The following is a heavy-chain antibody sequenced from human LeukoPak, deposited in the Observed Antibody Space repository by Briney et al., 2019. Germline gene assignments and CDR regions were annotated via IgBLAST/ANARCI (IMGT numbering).Heavy chain of an antibody. J-gene: IGHJ3*02. Sequence: PGGSLRLSCAASGFTFSSYGMNWVRQAPGKGLEWVSGISGSGDSTKYADSVKGRFTISRDNSKNTLYLQMNSLRVEDTAVYYCAKGRWELLTDAFDIWGQGTMVTVSS. CDR1: GFTFSSYG. CDR2: ISGSGDST. D-gene: IGHD1-26*01. CDR3: AKGRWELLTDAFDI. V-gene: IGHV3-23*01.